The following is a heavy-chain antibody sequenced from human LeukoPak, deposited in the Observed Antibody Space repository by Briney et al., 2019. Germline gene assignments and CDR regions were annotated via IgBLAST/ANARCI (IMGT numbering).Heavy chain of an antibody. CDR2: ICSSGFTI. D-gene: IGHD3-10*01. CDR1: GFTFSSYE. J-gene: IGHJ4*02. CDR3: ARHGNHYGSGSYPYYFDY. V-gene: IGHV3-48*03. Sequence: PGGSLRLSCAASGFTFSSYEMNWVRQAPGKGLEWVSYICSSGFTIYYADSVTGRFTISRDNAKNSLYLKMNSLRAEDTAVYYCARHGNHYGSGSYPYYFDYWGQGTLVTVSS.